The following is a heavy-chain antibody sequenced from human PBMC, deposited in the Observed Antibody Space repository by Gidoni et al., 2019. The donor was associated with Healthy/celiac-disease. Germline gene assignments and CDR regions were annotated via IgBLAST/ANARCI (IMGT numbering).Heavy chain of an antibody. D-gene: IGHD5-18*01. V-gene: IGHV3-9*01. Sequence: EVQLVESGGGLVQPGRSLRLSCAASGFTFDDYAMHWVRQAPGQGLEWVSGISWNSGSIGYADSVKGRFTISRDNAKNSLYLQMNSLRAEDTALYYCAKDISAMVVGGGTLDYWGQGTLVTVSS. CDR3: AKDISAMVVGGGTLDY. CDR1: GFTFDDYA. J-gene: IGHJ4*02. CDR2: ISWNSGSI.